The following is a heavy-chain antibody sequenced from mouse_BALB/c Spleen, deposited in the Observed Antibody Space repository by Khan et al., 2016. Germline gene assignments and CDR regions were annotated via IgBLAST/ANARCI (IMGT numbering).Heavy chain of an antibody. CDR3: ARSGGSYDFDY. Sequence: QIQLVQSGPELKKPGETVKISCKASGYTFTNFGMNWVKQAPGKGLKWMGWINTYTGEPTYTYDFQGRFAFSLANSARTAYLQLITLKHEDTDTYVCARSGGSYDFDYWGQGTTLTVSS. J-gene: IGHJ2*01. CDR1: GYTFTNFG. V-gene: IGHV9-3-1*01. D-gene: IGHD1-1*02. CDR2: INTYTGEP.